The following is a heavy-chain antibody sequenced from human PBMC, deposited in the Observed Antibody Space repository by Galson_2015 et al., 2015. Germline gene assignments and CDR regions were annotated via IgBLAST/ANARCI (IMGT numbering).Heavy chain of an antibody. V-gene: IGHV4-31*03. CDR3: TRWGYCSGGSCTHPRGMDV. Sequence: TLSLTCTVSGGSIGSGGYYWSWIRQVPGRGLEWIGYIYYSGSTYYNPFLKSRVSISVDTSKNQFSLNLNSVTAADTAVYYCTRWGYCSGGSCTHPRGMDVWGQGTTVTISS. CDR2: IYYSGST. CDR1: GGSIGSGGYY. J-gene: IGHJ6*02. D-gene: IGHD2-15*01.